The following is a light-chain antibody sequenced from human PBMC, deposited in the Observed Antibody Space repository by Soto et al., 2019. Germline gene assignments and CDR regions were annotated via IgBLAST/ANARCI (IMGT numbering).Light chain of an antibody. V-gene: IGLV2-23*01. CDR2: EGS. J-gene: IGLJ3*02. Sequence: QSALTQPASVSGSPGQSITISCTGTSNDVGSHDLVYWYQQYPGKVPKLMIYEGSKRLSGVSNRFSGSKLGNTASLTISGLQAEDEADYHCCTFVGSSTSWVFGGGTKLTVL. CDR3: CTFVGSSTSWV. CDR1: SNDVGSHDL.